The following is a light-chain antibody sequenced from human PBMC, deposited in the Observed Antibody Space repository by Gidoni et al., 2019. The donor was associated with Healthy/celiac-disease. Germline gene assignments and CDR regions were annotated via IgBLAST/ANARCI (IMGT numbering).Light chain of an antibody. J-gene: IGKJ1*01. Sequence: DIVMTQSPDSLPVSLGERATINCKSSQSVLYSSNNKNYLAWYQQKPGQPPKLLIYWASTRETGVPDRFSGSGSGTDFTLTISSLQAEDVAVYYCQQYYSSPLTFGQXTKVEIK. CDR1: QSVLYSSNNKNY. CDR2: WAS. V-gene: IGKV4-1*01. CDR3: QQYYSSPLT.